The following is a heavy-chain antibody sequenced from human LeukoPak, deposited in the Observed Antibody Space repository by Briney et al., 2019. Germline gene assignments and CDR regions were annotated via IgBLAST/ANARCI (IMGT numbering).Heavy chain of an antibody. Sequence: GGSLRLSCTASGFTFGDYAMHWVRQAPGKGLGWVGFIRSKTHGGTTEYAASVKGRFTISRDDSKNTLYLQMNSLKTEDTAVYYCTTKVKDIVVVVAARDDAFDIWGQGTMVTVSS. CDR3: TTKVKDIVVVVAARDDAFDI. CDR1: GFTFGDYA. V-gene: IGHV3-49*04. CDR2: IRSKTHGGTT. D-gene: IGHD2-15*01. J-gene: IGHJ3*02.